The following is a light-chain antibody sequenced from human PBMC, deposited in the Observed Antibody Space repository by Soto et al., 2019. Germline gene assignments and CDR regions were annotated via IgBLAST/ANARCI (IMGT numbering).Light chain of an antibody. CDR2: AAS. CDR1: QSSRSY. J-gene: IGKJ3*01. CDR3: LHNNRYTGT. V-gene: IGKV1-39*01. Sequence: DIQMTQSPTSLSASVGDRVTIACRASQSSRSYVNWYQQKPGKAPKLLSDAASSLQRGGPSRFSGSGSVTYFTLTSSSLHPAAFATYSCLHNNRYTGTFGPGTKVEIK.